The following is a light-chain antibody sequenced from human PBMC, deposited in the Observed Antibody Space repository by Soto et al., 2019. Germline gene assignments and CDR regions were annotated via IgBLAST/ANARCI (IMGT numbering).Light chain of an antibody. Sequence: QAVVTQEPSLTVSPGGTVTLTCGSSTGAVTSGHYPYWFQQKPGQAPRTLIFETSNKHSWTPARFSGSLLGGKAALTLSGAQPEDEAEYYCLLSYSNSRRVFDGGTQLTVL. CDR3: LLSYSNSRRV. V-gene: IGLV7-46*01. CDR1: TGAVTSGHY. CDR2: ETS. J-gene: IGLJ3*02.